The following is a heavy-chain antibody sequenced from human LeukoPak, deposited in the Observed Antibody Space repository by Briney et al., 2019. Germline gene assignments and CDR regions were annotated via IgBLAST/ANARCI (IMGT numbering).Heavy chain of an antibody. CDR1: GFTFSNAW. D-gene: IGHD2-2*01. Sequence: GGSLRLSCAASGFTFSNAWMSWVRQAPGKGLEWVSAISGSGGSTYYADSVKGRFTISRDNSKNTLYLQMNSLRAEDTAVYYCASCSSTSCYNWFDPWGQGTLVTVSS. CDR3: ASCSSTSCYNWFDP. V-gene: IGHV3-23*01. J-gene: IGHJ5*02. CDR2: ISGSGGST.